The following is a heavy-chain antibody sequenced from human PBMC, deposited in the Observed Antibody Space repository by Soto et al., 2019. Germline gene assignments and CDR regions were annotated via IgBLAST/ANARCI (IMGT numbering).Heavy chain of an antibody. D-gene: IGHD1-1*01. CDR1: GFTFNEYY. V-gene: IGHV3-11*06. Sequence: GGSLRLSCAASGFTFNEYYMSWIRRAPGKGLEWISYSSNSGTFARYADSVKGRFSISRDNAKNSLYLQINSLRGDDTAIYYCARSGDNYNLLDYWGQGT. CDR3: ARSGDNYNLLDY. CDR2: SSNSGTFA. J-gene: IGHJ4*02.